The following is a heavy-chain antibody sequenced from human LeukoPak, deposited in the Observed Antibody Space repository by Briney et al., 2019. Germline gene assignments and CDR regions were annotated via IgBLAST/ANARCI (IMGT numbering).Heavy chain of an antibody. J-gene: IGHJ4*02. Sequence: ASVKVSCKASGYTFTSNYIHWVRQAPGKGLEWMGGFDPEDGETIYAQKFQGRVTMTEDTSTDTAYMELSSLGSEDTAVYYCATTYYYDSSGYYYFDYWGQGTLVTVSS. V-gene: IGHV1-24*01. D-gene: IGHD3-22*01. CDR2: FDPEDGET. CDR3: ATTYYYDSSGYYYFDY. CDR1: GYTFTSNY.